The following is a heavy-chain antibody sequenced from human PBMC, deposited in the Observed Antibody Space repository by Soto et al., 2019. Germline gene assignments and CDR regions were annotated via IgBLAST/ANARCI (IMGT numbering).Heavy chain of an antibody. J-gene: IGHJ4*02. D-gene: IGHD3-3*01. Sequence: ASVKVSCKASGYTFTSYYMHWVRQAPGQGLEWMGIINPSGGSTSYAQKFQGRVTMTTDTSTSTAYMELRSLRSDDTAVYYCARDGELRFLEWLSPFDYWGQGTLVTVSS. CDR1: GYTFTSYY. CDR3: ARDGELRFLEWLSPFDY. CDR2: INPSGGST. V-gene: IGHV1-46*01.